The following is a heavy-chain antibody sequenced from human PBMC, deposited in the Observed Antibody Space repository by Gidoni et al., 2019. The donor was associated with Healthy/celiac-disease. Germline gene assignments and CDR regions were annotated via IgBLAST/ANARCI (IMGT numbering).Heavy chain of an antibody. CDR1: GFSFSKDG. CDR2: IKSKTDGGTT. CDR3: TIDDGSSVGCGGDAFDI. D-gene: IGHD2-21*01. J-gene: IGHJ3*02. V-gene: IGHV3-15*01. Sequence: EVTLVESGAGLVRPGGALRLSCAAQGFSFSKDGMRWFRQAPGKGLAWVGRIKSKTDGGTTDYAAPVKGRFTISRDDSKNTLYLQMNSLKTEDTAVYYCTIDDGSSVGCGGDAFDIWGQGTMVTVSS.